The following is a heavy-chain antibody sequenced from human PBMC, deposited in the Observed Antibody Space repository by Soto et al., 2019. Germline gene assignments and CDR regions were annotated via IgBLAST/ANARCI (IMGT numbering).Heavy chain of an antibody. CDR1: GFTFNSYA. D-gene: IGHD6-13*01. Sequence: PGGSLRLSCATSGFTFNSYALHWVRQAPGKGLEWVALISNDGSKTFYADSVKGRFTISRDNAKNSLDLQMNSLRAEDTAVYYCARARVEHTSSWFFDYWGQGTPVTVSS. V-gene: IGHV3-30*03. CDR3: ARARVEHTSSWFFDY. J-gene: IGHJ4*02. CDR2: ISNDGSKT.